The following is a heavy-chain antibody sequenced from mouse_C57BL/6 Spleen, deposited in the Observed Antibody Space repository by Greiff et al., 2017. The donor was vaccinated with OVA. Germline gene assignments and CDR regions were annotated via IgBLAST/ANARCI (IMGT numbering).Heavy chain of an antibody. CDR2: INPNNGGT. V-gene: IGHV1-26*01. J-gene: IGHJ1*03. D-gene: IGHD1-1*01. CDR1: GYTFTDYY. Sequence: EVQLQQSGPELVKPGASVKISCKASGYTFTDYYMNWVKQSHGKSLEWIGDINPNNGGTSYNQKFKGKATLTVDKSSSTAYMELRSLTSEDSAVYYCARNYGSSLGYFDVWGTGTTVTVSS. CDR3: ARNYGSSLGYFDV.